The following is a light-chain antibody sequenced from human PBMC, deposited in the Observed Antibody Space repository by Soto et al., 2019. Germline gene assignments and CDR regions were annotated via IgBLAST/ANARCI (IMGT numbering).Light chain of an antibody. Sequence: QSVLTQPAAVSGSPGQSITISCTGTSSDVGGYNYVSWYQQHPGKAPKLMIYDVSNRPSGVSNRFSGSKSGNTASLTISGLQAEDEADYYCSSYTCSSARGFGTGTKVTVL. J-gene: IGLJ1*01. CDR2: DVS. V-gene: IGLV2-14*01. CDR1: SSDVGGYNY. CDR3: SSYTCSSARG.